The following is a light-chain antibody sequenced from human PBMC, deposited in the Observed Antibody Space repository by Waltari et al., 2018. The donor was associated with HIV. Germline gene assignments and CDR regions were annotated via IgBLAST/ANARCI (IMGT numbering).Light chain of an antibody. Sequence: QSALTQPPSASGSPGQSVTLSSTGTNSDIGTSYYVSLYQQHPGKAPKLVISEVTKRPSGVSDRFSGSKSGNTAFLTVSGLQAEDEADYYCSSFANRDGFYVLFGGGTRLTVL. CDR3: SSFANRDGFYVL. V-gene: IGLV2-8*01. J-gene: IGLJ2*01. CDR2: EVT. CDR1: NSDIGTSYY.